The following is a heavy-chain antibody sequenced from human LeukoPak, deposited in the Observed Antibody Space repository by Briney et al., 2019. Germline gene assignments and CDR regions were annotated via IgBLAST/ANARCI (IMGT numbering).Heavy chain of an antibody. J-gene: IGHJ4*02. V-gene: IGHV3-7*01. CDR3: ARDWWELTASDY. D-gene: IGHD1-26*01. CDR1: GFTFSSSW. CDR2: INQDGGEI. Sequence: GGSLRLSCAASGFTFSSSWMTWVRQAPGKGLEWVASINQDGGEIHYVDSVKGRFTISRDNAKNSLYLQMNSLRAEDTAVYYCARDWWELTASDYWGQGTLVTVSS.